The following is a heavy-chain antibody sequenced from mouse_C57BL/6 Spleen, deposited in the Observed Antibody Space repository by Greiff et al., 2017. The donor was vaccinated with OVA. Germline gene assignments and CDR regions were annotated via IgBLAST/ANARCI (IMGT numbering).Heavy chain of an antibody. J-gene: IGHJ3*01. CDR1: GYSFTGYY. CDR3: ARKEIYYDMFAY. D-gene: IGHD2-4*01. CDR2: INPSTGGT. Sequence: EVQLQQSGPELVKPGASVKISCKASGYSFTGYYMNWVKQSPEKSLEWIGEINPSTGGTTYNQKFKAKATLTVDKSSSTAYMQLKSLTSEDSAVYYCARKEIYYDMFAYWGQGTLVTVSA. V-gene: IGHV1-42*01.